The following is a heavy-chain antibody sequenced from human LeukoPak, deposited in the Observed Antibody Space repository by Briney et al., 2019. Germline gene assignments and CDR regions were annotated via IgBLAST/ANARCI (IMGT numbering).Heavy chain of an antibody. Sequence: GGSLRLSCAASGFAFSDYAMHWVRQAPGKGLEWVTVISYDGSYKYYADSVKGRFTISRDNYKNTLYLQMNSLRAEDTAVYYCARGGVGCSGGSCYSRNLFDYWGQGTLVTVSS. V-gene: IGHV3-30*04. CDR2: ISYDGSYK. J-gene: IGHJ4*02. CDR1: GFAFSDYA. CDR3: ARGGVGCSGGSCYSRNLFDY. D-gene: IGHD2-15*01.